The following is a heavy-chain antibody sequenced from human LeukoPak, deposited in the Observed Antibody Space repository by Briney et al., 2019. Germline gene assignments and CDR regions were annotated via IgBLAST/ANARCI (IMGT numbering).Heavy chain of an antibody. CDR2: IRSKGYGGTT. D-gene: IGHD6-19*01. CDR3: TRDNSSGWYPGPFDY. Sequence: GGSLRLSCTASGFTFGDYAMSWFRQAPGKGLEWVGFIRSKGYGGTTEYAASVKGRFTISRDDSKSIAYLQMNSLKTEDTAVYYCTRDNSSGWYPGPFDYWGQGTLVTVSS. CDR1: GFTFGDYA. J-gene: IGHJ4*02. V-gene: IGHV3-49*03.